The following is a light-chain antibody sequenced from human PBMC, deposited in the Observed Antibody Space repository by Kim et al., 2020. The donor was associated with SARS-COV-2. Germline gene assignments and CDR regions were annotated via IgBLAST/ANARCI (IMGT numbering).Light chain of an antibody. CDR2: QDN. CDR3: QAWDSSTGV. J-gene: IGLJ2*01. V-gene: IGLV3-1*01. CDR1: KLGDKY. Sequence: VSAGQAACITGSGDKLGDKYACWYQQKPGQSPVLVMYQDNKRPSGIPERFSGSNSGNTATLTISGTQAMDEADYYCQAWDSSTGVFGGGTKLTVL.